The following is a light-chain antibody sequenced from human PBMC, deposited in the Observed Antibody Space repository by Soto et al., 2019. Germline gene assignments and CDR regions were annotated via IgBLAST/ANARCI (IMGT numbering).Light chain of an antibody. J-gene: IGKJ1*01. CDR1: KSVSRW. Sequence: IHMTHSPATLSAFVLYNVTITFRASKSVSRWLALYQQKPGEAPKLLIYDASILESGVPSRFSGSGSGTEFTLTISSLQTDDFATYYCQHYNGYWTFGQGTKVDIK. CDR2: DAS. CDR3: QHYNGYWT. V-gene: IGKV1-5*01.